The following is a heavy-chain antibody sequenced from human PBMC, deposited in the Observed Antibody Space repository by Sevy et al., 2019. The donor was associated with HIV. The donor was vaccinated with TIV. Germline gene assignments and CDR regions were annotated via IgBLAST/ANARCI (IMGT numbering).Heavy chain of an antibody. J-gene: IGHJ6*02. CDR1: GYTFTGYY. CDR3: ARVGSSSLAYYYYGMDV. CDR2: INPNSGGT. V-gene: IGHV1-2*06. Sequence: ASVKVSCKASGYTFTGYYMHWVRQAPGQGLEWMGRINPNSGGTNYAQKFQGRVTMTRDTSISTAYMGLSRLRSDDTAVYYCARVGSSSLAYYYYGMDVWGQGTTVTVSS. D-gene: IGHD6-6*01.